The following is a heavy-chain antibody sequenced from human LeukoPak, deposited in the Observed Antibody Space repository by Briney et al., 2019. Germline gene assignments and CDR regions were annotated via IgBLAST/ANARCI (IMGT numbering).Heavy chain of an antibody. CDR1: GGSFSGYY. CDR3: ARGGPDYDFWSGYPFGPENYFDY. Sequence: SETLSLTCAVYGGSFSGYYWSWIRQPPGKGLEWIGEINISGTPNYNPSLKSRVTISVDTSKNQFSLKLSSVTAADTAVYYCARGGPDYDFWSGYPFGPENYFDYWGQGTLVTVSS. V-gene: IGHV4-34*01. J-gene: IGHJ4*02. CDR2: INISGTP. D-gene: IGHD3-3*01.